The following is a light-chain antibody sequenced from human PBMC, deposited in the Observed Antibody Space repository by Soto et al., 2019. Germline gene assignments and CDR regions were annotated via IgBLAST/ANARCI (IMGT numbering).Light chain of an antibody. CDR2: HVT. V-gene: IGLV2-14*03. CDR1: SSDIGHYDY. J-gene: IGLJ1*01. Sequence: QSVLTQPASVSGSPGQSITISFTGTSSDIGHYDYVSWYQQHPGKAPNLMIYHVTYRPSGVSTRYSGYKSGNSASLTISGLQADDAADYYCCSYAGSSTYVFGAGTKVTAL. CDR3: CSYAGSSTYV.